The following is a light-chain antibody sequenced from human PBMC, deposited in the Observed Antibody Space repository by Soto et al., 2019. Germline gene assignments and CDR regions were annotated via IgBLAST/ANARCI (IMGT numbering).Light chain of an antibody. Sequence: QSALTQPPSVSGSPGQSVTISCTGTSTDFVSYNRVSWYQQPPGTAPKLIIYEASNRPSGVPDRFSGSKSGNTASLTISGLQAADEADYYCSLYAGSYTYVFGTGTKVTV. CDR3: SLYAGSYTYV. CDR2: EAS. V-gene: IGLV2-18*01. CDR1: STDFVSYNR. J-gene: IGLJ1*01.